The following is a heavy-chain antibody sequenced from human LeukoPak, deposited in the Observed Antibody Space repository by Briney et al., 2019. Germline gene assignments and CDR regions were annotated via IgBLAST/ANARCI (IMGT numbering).Heavy chain of an antibody. J-gene: IGHJ6*02. D-gene: IGHD1-26*01. Sequence: GGSLRLSCAASGFTFSSYGMHWVRQAPGKGLEWVAVIWYDGSNKYYADSVKGRFTISRDNSKNTLYLQMNSLRAEDTAVYYCARDKVGATRPWYYYYGMDVWGQGTTVTVSS. CDR3: ARDKVGATRPWYYYYGMDV. CDR1: GFTFSSYG. CDR2: IWYDGSNK. V-gene: IGHV3-30*19.